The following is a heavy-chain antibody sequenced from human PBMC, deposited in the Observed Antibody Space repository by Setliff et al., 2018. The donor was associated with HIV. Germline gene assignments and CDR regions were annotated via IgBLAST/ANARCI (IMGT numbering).Heavy chain of an antibody. J-gene: IGHJ5*02. CDR2: VNTHTGSP. Sequence: PLASVKVSCKASGYTFINYAINWVRQAPGQGLEWMGWVNTHTGSPTYAQAFTGRFVFSVDTSITTAYLEITSLKAEDTAVYYCARALYGYYGGDLNWLDPWGQGTLVTVSS. D-gene: IGHD4-17*01. CDR1: GYTFINYA. V-gene: IGHV7-4-1*02. CDR3: ARALYGYYGGDLNWLDP.